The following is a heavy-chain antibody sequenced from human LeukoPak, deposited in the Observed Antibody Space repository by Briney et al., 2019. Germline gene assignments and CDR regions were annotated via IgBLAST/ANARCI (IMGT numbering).Heavy chain of an antibody. D-gene: IGHD4-23*01. V-gene: IGHV3-53*01. CDR1: GFTVSSNY. J-gene: IGHJ4*02. Sequence: PGGSLRLSCAASGFTVSSNYMSWVRQAPGKGLEWVSVIFSGGSTFYADSVKGRFTISRDNSKNTLYLQMNSLRAEDTAVYYCARISVVTPGYFDYWGQGTLVTVSS. CDR2: IFSGGST. CDR3: ARISVVTPGYFDY.